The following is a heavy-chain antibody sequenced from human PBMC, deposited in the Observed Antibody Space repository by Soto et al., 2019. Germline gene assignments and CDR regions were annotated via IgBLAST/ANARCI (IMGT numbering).Heavy chain of an antibody. J-gene: IGHJ4*02. CDR3: ARTVARMNLDY. Sequence: QVTLKEAGPVLVKPTETLTLTCTVSGFSLSNARMGVSWIRQPPGKALEWLAHIFSNDETAYSTSLKTRLTISKDTSKSQVVLTMGNMDPVDTATYYCARTVARMNLDYWGQGTLVTVSS. V-gene: IGHV2-26*01. D-gene: IGHD2-21*01. CDR1: GFSLSNARMG. CDR2: IFSNDET.